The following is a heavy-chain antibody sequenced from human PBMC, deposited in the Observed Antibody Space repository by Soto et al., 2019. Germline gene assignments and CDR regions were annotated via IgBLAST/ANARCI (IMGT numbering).Heavy chain of an antibody. V-gene: IGHV4-34*01. CDR1: GGSFSGYY. J-gene: IGHJ4*02. D-gene: IGHD6-13*01. CDR3: ARGRKDYSSSWYVD. CDR2: INHSGST. Sequence: QVQLQQWGAGLLKPSETLSLTCAVYGGSFSGYYWSWIRQPPGKGLEWIGEINHSGSTNYNPSLKSRVTISVDTSKNQFSLKLSSVTAADTAVYYGARGRKDYSSSWYVDWGQGTLVTVSS.